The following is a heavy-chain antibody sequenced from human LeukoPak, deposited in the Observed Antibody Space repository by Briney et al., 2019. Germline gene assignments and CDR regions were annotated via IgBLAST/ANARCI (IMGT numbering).Heavy chain of an antibody. V-gene: IGHV1-3*01. J-gene: IGHJ4*02. Sequence: GGSLRLSCSASGSTFTSYAMHWVRQAPGQRLEWMGWINAGNGNTKYSQKFQGRVTITRDTSASTAYMELSSLRSEDTAVYYCARGYYYGSGSSPNSFDYWGQGTLVTVSS. CDR2: INAGNGNT. CDR3: ARGYYYGSGSSPNSFDY. CDR1: GSTFTSYA. D-gene: IGHD3-10*01.